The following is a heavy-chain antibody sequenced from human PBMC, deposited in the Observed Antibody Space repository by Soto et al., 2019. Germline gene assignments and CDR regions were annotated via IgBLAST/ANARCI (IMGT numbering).Heavy chain of an antibody. D-gene: IGHD2-15*01. CDR3: VRVRCSGTSCRRGWYFDL. V-gene: IGHV3-7*01. Sequence: EVQLVESGGGLVQPGGSLRLSCAASAFIFSSYWMSWVRQAPEKGLEWVANIKQDGSEKYYVDSMKGRFTISRDNAKNSLFLQMNSLRAEYSAVYYCVRVRCSGTSCRRGWYFDLWGRGTLVTVSS. CDR2: IKQDGSEK. CDR1: AFIFSSYW. J-gene: IGHJ2*01.